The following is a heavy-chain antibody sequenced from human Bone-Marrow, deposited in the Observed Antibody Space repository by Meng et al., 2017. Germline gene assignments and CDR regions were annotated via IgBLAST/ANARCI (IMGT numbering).Heavy chain of an antibody. CDR3: ASPNLRFLEGVTYFAY. CDR1: GGTFSSYA. Sequence: SVKVSCKASGGTFSSYAISWVRQAPGQGLEWMGGIIPIFGTANYAQKFQGRVTITADKSTSTAYMELSSLRSEDTAVYYCASPNLRFLEGVTYFAYWGQGNLVNGAS. D-gene: IGHD3-3*01. J-gene: IGHJ4*02. CDR2: IIPIFGTA. V-gene: IGHV1-69*06.